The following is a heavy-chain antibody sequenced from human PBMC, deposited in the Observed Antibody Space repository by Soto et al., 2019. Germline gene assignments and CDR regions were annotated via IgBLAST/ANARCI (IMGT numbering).Heavy chain of an antibody. V-gene: IGHV1-18*01. CDR3: ARRAPPMDV. CDR1: GYTFTSYG. CDR2: ISAYNGNT. Sequence: QVQLVQSGAEVKKPGASVKVSCKASGYTFTSYGISWVRQAPGQGLEWMGWISAYNGNTKYAQKPKGRVTMTTATSTSTASMELRSLRSDDKAVYYCARRAPPMDVWGQGTTVTVSS. J-gene: IGHJ6*02.